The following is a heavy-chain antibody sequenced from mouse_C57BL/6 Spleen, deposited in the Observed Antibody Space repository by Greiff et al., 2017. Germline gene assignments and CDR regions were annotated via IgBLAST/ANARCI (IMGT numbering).Heavy chain of an antibody. D-gene: IGHD1-1*01. Sequence: VKLVESGAELVRPGASVTLSCKASGYTFTDYEMHWVKQTPVHGLEWIGAIDPETGGTAYNQKFKGKAILTADKSSSTAYMELRSLTSEDSAVYYCTRSTTVVAPVYAMDYWGQGTSVTVSS. CDR2: IDPETGGT. V-gene: IGHV1-15*01. J-gene: IGHJ4*01. CDR1: GYTFTDYE. CDR3: TRSTTVVAPVYAMDY.